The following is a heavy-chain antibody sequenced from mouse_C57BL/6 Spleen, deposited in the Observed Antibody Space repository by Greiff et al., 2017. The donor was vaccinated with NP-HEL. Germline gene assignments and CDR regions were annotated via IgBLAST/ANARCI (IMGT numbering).Heavy chain of an antibody. CDR1: GYTFTDYN. V-gene: IGHV1-22*01. Sequence: EVQLQQSGPELVKPGASVKMSCKASGYTFTDYNMHWVKQSHGKSLEWIGYINPNNGGTSYNQKFKGKVTLTVNKSSSTAYMELRSLTSEDAAVYYCARGTTVGYFDYWGQGTTLTVSS. D-gene: IGHD1-1*01. CDR2: INPNNGGT. CDR3: ARGTTVGYFDY. J-gene: IGHJ2*01.